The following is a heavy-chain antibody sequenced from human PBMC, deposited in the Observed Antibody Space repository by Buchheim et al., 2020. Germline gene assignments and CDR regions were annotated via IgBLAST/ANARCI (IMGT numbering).Heavy chain of an antibody. CDR1: GGSISSSSYY. V-gene: IGHV4-39*01. Sequence: QLQLQESGPGLVKPSETLSLTCTVSGGSISSSSYYWGWIRQPPGKGLEWIGSIYYSGSTYYNPSLKIRVTSSVATSQMQFFLKLSSVTAADTAVYYCATGLKGYFGVVIVFWGQGTL. CDR3: ATGLKGYFGVVIVF. CDR2: IYYSGST. J-gene: IGHJ4*02. D-gene: IGHD3-3*01.